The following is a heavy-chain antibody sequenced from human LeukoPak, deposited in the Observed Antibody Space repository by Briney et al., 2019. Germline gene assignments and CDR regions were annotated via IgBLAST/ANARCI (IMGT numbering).Heavy chain of an antibody. J-gene: IGHJ4*02. CDR1: GFTFSSYG. CDR3: AKQLGTVSFDY. D-gene: IGHD6-13*01. V-gene: IGHV3-23*01. Sequence: GGTLRLSCAASGFTFSSYGMSWVRQAPGKGLEWVSAISGSGGSTYYADSVKGRFTISRDNSKNTLYLRMNSLRAEDTAVYYCAKQLGTVSFDYWGQGTLVTVSS. CDR2: ISGSGGST.